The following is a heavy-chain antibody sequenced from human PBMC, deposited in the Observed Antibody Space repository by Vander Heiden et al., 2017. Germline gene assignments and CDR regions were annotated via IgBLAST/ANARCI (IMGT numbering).Heavy chain of an antibody. CDR1: GFSFSNYG. CDR3: ASLYGGNTDNFDH. CDR2: ISSGTGITI. D-gene: IGHD4-17*01. V-gene: IGHV3-48*03. J-gene: IGHJ4*02. Sequence: EVQLVESGGGLVQPGGSLRLSCAASGFSFSNYGMNWVRQAPGKGLEWISYIISSGTGITIYYAESVKGRFTIARDDAKNSLYLQMNSLRDEDTAVYYCASLYGGNTDNFDHWGQGTLVTVSS.